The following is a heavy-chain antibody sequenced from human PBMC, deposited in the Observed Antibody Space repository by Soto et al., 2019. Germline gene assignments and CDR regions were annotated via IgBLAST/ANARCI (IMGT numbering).Heavy chain of an antibody. CDR3: AREKYLLAEGLAPLYYFDY. CDR1: GFTFRNYG. J-gene: IGHJ4*02. D-gene: IGHD2-2*01. Sequence: SGGSLRLSCAASGFTFRNYGMNWVRRAPGKGLEWVSYIGLGSSTKYYADSVEGRFTISRDNAKNSLYLQMNSLRAEDTAVYYCAREKYLLAEGLAPLYYFDYWGQGTLVTVSS. CDR2: IGLGSSTK. V-gene: IGHV3-48*01.